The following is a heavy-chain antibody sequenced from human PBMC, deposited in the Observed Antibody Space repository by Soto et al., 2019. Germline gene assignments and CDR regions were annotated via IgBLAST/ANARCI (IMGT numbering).Heavy chain of an antibody. CDR2: IYYSGST. D-gene: IGHD2-15*01. CDR3: VRAVVAATAAWFDP. V-gene: IGHV4-30-4*01. J-gene: IGHJ5*02. CDR1: GGSISSGDYY. Sequence: SETLSLTCTVSGGSISSGDYYWSWIRQPPGKGLEWIGYIYYSGSTYYNPSLKSRLTVSVDTSKNRFSLKLSSVTAADTAVYYCVRAVVAATAAWFDPWGQGTLVTVSS.